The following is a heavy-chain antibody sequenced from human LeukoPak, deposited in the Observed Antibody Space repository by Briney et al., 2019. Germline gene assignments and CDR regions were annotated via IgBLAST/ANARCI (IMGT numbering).Heavy chain of an antibody. J-gene: IGHJ6*03. CDR2: IITYNGNT. V-gene: IGHV1-18*01. D-gene: IGHD4-17*01. CDR3: AKTTVTSEEYYYYYMDV. Sequence: ASVKVSCKTSGYTFTSYGVSWVRQASGQGLEWMGWIITYNGNTYYSQKLQGRVTMTTDTSTSTAYMELRSLRSDDTAVYYCAKTTVTSEEYYYYYMDVWGKGTTVTVSS. CDR1: GYTFTSYG.